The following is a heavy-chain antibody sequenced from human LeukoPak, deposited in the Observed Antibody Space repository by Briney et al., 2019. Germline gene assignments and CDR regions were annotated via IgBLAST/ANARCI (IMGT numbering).Heavy chain of an antibody. CDR1: GFTFSSYD. V-gene: IGHV3-13*01. Sequence: PGGSLRLSCAASGFTFSSYDMHWVRQATGKGLEWVSGIGTAGDIYYPGSVKGRFTISRDNSKNTLFLQMNSLTAEDTAIYSCARPRLEYCSGGSCFDAFDIWGQGTMVTVSS. J-gene: IGHJ3*02. CDR3: ARPRLEYCSGGSCFDAFDI. CDR2: IGTAGDI. D-gene: IGHD2-15*01.